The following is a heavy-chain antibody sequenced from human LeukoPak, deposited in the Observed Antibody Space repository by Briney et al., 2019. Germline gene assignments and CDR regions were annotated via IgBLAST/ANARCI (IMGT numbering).Heavy chain of an antibody. Sequence: GGSLRLSCAASGFTLSSYAMSWVRQAPGKGLEWVSAISSSGGSTYYADSVKGRFTISRDNSKNTLYLQMNSLRAEDTAVYYCAKAIVVVPAAIPYWGQGTLVTVSS. CDR2: ISSSGGST. J-gene: IGHJ4*02. CDR3: AKAIVVVPAAIPY. V-gene: IGHV3-23*01. CDR1: GFTLSSYA. D-gene: IGHD2-2*01.